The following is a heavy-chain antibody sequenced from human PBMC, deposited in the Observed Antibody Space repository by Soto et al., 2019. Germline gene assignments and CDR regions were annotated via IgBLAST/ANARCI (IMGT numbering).Heavy chain of an antibody. CDR1: GYTFTSYG. V-gene: IGHV1-18*01. D-gene: IGHD2-2*01. Sequence: ASVKVSCKASGYTFTSYGISWVRQAPGQGLEWMGWISAYNGNTNYAQKLQGRVTMTTDTSTSTAYMELRSLRSDDTAVYYCARVKDPAYYYYYYMDVWGKGTTVTVSS. J-gene: IGHJ6*03. CDR3: ARVKDPAYYYYYYMDV. CDR2: ISAYNGNT.